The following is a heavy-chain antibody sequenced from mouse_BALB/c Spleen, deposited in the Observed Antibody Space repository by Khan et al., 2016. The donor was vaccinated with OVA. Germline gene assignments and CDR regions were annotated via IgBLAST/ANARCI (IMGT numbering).Heavy chain of an antibody. Sequence: QVQLQQSGAELMKPGASVKMSCKATGYTFSSYWIEWVKQRPGHGLEWIGEILPGRGNSNYNEKFKGKATFTADTYSNIAYMQLNSLTSEDSAVYYCARGAGTTYGMDYWGQGTSVTVSS. V-gene: IGHV1-9*01. CDR1: GYTFSSYW. J-gene: IGHJ4*01. D-gene: IGHD4-1*01. CDR2: ILPGRGNS. CDR3: ARGAGTTYGMDY.